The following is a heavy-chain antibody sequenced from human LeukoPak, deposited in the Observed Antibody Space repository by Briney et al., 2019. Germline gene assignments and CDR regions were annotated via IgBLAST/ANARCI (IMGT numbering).Heavy chain of an antibody. J-gene: IGHJ4*02. CDR1: GGSISSRSYN. CDR2: IFYSGST. D-gene: IGHD3-22*01. Sequence: SETLSLTCTVSGGSISSRSYNWVWIRQPPGKGLEWIGNIFYSGSTYYAPSLKSRLTISIDTSKNHFSLKLSSVTAADTAVYYCAREGGSYDSSGLHYYFDYWGQGTLVTVSS. V-gene: IGHV4-39*07. CDR3: AREGGSYDSSGLHYYFDY.